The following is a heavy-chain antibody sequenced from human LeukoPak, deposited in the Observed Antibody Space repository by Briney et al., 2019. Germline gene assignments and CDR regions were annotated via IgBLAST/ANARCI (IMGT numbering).Heavy chain of an antibody. V-gene: IGHV3-30-3*01. J-gene: IGHJ4*02. Sequence: GRSLRLSCAASGFIFSSYAMHWVRQAPGKGLKWVAVISYDGSNKYYADSVKGRFTISRDNSKNTLYLQMNSLRAEDTAVYYCARDYCSGGSCYQDYWGQGTLVTVSS. CDR3: ARDYCSGGSCYQDY. CDR2: ISYDGSNK. D-gene: IGHD2-15*01. CDR1: GFIFSSYA.